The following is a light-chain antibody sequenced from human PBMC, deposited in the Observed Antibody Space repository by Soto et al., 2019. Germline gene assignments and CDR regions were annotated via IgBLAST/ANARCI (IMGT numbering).Light chain of an antibody. J-gene: IGKJ2*01. V-gene: IGKV3-20*01. CDR1: QSVSSSY. CDR3: QHYCSSPPYP. CDR2: GAS. Sequence: EIVLTQSTGTLSLSPGERATLSCRASQSVSSSYLAWYQLKPGQAPRLLIYGASSRGTGIPDRFSGSGSGTDFTLTISKLETEDFAVYYCQHYCSSPPYPFGQGTKLEIK.